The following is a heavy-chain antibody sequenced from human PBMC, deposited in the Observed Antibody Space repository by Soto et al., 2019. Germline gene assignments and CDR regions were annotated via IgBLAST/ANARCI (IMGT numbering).Heavy chain of an antibody. Sequence: PGGSLRLSCAASGFTFSSYGMYWVRQAPGKGLEWVAVIWYDGSNTYYADSVRGRFTISRDNSKNTLYLQMNSLRGEDTAVYYCARDRYSYRSEADYWGQGTLVTVSS. CDR3: ARDRYSYRSEADY. D-gene: IGHD3-10*01. CDR1: GFTFSSYG. V-gene: IGHV3-33*01. J-gene: IGHJ4*02. CDR2: IWYDGSNT.